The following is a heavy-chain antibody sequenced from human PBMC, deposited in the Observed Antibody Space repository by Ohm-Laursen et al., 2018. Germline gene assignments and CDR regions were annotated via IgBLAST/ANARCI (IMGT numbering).Heavy chain of an antibody. V-gene: IGHV3-53*01. CDR3: ARAYSLMGVGGSYYYGMDV. CDR1: GFTVSDNY. CDR2: IYSGGST. J-gene: IGHJ6*02. D-gene: IGHD2-15*01. Sequence: GSLRLSCSASGFTVSDNYMSWVRQAPGKGLEWVSVIYSGGSTYYADSVKGRFTISRDNSKNTLYLQMNSLRAEDTAVYYCARAYSLMGVGGSYYYGMDVWGQGTTVTVSS.